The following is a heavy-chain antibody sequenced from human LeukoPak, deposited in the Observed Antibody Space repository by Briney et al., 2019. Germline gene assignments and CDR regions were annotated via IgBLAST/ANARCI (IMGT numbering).Heavy chain of an antibody. V-gene: IGHV4-39*01. CDR3: ARQLAMDNYGDGLDL. Sequence: ASETLSLTCTVSGGSISSSSYYWGWIRQPPGKGLEWIGSIYYSGSTYYNPSLKSRVTISVDTSKNQFSPKLSSVTAADTAVYYCARQLAMDNYGDGLDLWGRGTLVTDSS. CDR1: GGSISSSSYY. J-gene: IGHJ2*01. CDR2: IYYSGST. D-gene: IGHD4-11*01.